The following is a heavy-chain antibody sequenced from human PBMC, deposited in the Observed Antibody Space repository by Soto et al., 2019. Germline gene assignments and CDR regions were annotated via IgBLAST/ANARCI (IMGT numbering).Heavy chain of an antibody. Sequence: EVQLVESGGGLVKPGGSLRLSCAASGFTFSSYSMNWVRQAPGKGLEWVSSISSSSSYIYYADSVKGRFTISRDNAKNSLYLQMNSLRAEDTAVYYCARDFPAHYYYGSGSLGAFDIWGQGTMVTVSS. CDR2: ISSSSSYI. D-gene: IGHD3-10*01. V-gene: IGHV3-21*01. J-gene: IGHJ3*02. CDR3: ARDFPAHYYYGSGSLGAFDI. CDR1: GFTFSSYS.